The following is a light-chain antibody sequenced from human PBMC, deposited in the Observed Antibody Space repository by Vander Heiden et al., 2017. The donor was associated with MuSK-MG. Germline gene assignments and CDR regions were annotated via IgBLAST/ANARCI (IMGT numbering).Light chain of an antibody. Sequence: ELVWTHSPGTLSLSPGERATLSCRASQSIAGNYLAWYQQKPAQSPRLLSYSASRRATGIPDRISGSGSGTDFTLTINRLAPEDFAVYYCQQDGNSGCSFGQGTKLQIK. CDR2: SAS. V-gene: IGKV3-20*01. CDR3: QQDGNSGCS. J-gene: IGKJ2*04. CDR1: QSIAGNY.